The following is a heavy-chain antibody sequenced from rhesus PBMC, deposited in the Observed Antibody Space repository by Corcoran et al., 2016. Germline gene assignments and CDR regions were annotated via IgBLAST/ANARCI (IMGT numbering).Heavy chain of an antibody. CDR3: AKDGYCTGSGCYGYYYGLDS. V-gene: IGHV3S42*01. CDR1: GFTFSSYW. CDR2: INSGGGSI. J-gene: IGHJ6*01. D-gene: IGHD2-21*01. Sequence: EVQLVESGGGLAKPGGSLRLSCAASGFTFSSYWMNWVRQTPGKGLEWISAINSGGGSIYYAVAVKGRFTISRDNSKNTPSLQMSSLSAEDTAVYYCAKDGYCTGSGCYGYYYGLDSWGQGVVVTVSS.